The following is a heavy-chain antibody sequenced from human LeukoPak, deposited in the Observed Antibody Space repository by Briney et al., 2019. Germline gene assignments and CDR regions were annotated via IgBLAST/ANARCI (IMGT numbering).Heavy chain of an antibody. V-gene: IGHV3-21*01. CDR3: AKADGSGSYYTWYFDY. J-gene: IGHJ4*02. CDR2: ISASSLYI. CDR1: GFSFTSYS. Sequence: GGSLRLSCAASGFSFTSYSMNWVRQAPGKGLEWVSSISASSLYIHYADSMKGRVTISRDNAKNALYLQMTDLRAEDTAVYYCAKADGSGSYYTWYFDYWGQGTLVTVSS. D-gene: IGHD3-10*01.